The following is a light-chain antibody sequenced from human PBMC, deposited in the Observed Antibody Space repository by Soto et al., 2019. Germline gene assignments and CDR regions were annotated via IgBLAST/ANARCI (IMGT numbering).Light chain of an antibody. CDR1: SSNIGNNY. V-gene: IGLV1-51*01. J-gene: IGLJ1*01. CDR3: TSYTSISTYV. Sequence: QSVLTQPPSVSAAPGQKVTISCSGSSSNIGNNYVSWYQQLPGTAPKLLIYDNNKRPSGIPDRFSGSKSGTSATLGITGLQTGDEADYYCTSYTSISTYVXGTGTKVTVL. CDR2: DNN.